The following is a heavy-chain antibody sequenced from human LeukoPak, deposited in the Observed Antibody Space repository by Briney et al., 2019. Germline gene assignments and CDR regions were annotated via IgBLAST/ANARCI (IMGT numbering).Heavy chain of an antibody. CDR1: GHTFTSYY. J-gene: IGHJ4*02. V-gene: IGHV1-46*01. CDR3: ARGSYYYDSSGYFIFDY. D-gene: IGHD3-22*01. Sequence: GASVKVSCKASGHTFTSYYMHWVRQAPGQGLEWMGIINPSGGSTSYAQKFQGRVTMTRDMSTSTVYMELSSLRSEDTAVYYCARGSYYYDSSGYFIFDYWGQGTLVTVSS. CDR2: INPSGGST.